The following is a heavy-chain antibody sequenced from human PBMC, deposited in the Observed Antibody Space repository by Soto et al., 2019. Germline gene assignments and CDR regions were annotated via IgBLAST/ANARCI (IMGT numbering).Heavy chain of an antibody. CDR3: ARDRRYCSSTSCYALDY. Sequence: GGSLRLSCAASGFTFSSYSMNWVRQAPGKGLEWVSYISSSSSTIYYADSVKGRFTISRDNAKNSLYLQMNSLRAEDTAVYYCARDRRYCSSTSCYALDYWGQGTLVTVSS. D-gene: IGHD2-2*01. J-gene: IGHJ4*02. CDR2: ISSSSSTI. CDR1: GFTFSSYS. V-gene: IGHV3-48*01.